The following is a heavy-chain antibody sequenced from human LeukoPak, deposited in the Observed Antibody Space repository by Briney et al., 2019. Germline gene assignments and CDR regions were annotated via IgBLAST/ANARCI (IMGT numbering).Heavy chain of an antibody. CDR1: GFTFSSYS. CDR2: ISSSSIYI. CDR3: ARTRDDY. Sequence: KSGGSLRLSCAASGFTFSSYSMNWVRQAPGKGLEWVSSISSSSIYICYEDSVKGLFTISRDNAKNSLYLQMNSLRAEDTAVYYCARTRDDYWGQGTLVTVSS. V-gene: IGHV3-21*01. J-gene: IGHJ4*02.